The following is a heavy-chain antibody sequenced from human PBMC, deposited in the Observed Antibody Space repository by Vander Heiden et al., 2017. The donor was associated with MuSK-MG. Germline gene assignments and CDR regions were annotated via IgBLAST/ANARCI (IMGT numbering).Heavy chain of an antibody. J-gene: IGHJ6*02. Sequence: QLQLQESGPGLVKPSETLSLTCTVSGGSISSSSYYWGWIRQPPGKGLEWIGSIYYSGSTYDNPSLKSRVTISVDTSKNQFSLKLSSVTAADTAVYYCAREILLQCESGSYFGYYGMDVWGQGTTVTVSS. V-gene: IGHV4-39*07. CDR2: IYYSGST. CDR3: AREILLQCESGSYFGYYGMDV. D-gene: IGHD1-26*01. CDR1: GGSISSSSYY.